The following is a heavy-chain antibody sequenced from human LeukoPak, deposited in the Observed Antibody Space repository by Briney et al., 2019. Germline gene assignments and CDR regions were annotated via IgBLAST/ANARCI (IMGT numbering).Heavy chain of an antibody. CDR2: ISSSSSYI. J-gene: IGHJ4*02. V-gene: IGHV3-21*01. CDR3: ARVKDSSSWAFDY. D-gene: IGHD6-13*01. Sequence: GGSLRLSCAASGFTFSSYSMNWVRQAPGKGLEWVSSISSSSSYIYYADSVKGRFTISRDNSKNSLYLQMNSLRAEDTAIYYCARVKDSSSWAFDYWGQGTLVTVSS. CDR1: GFTFSSYS.